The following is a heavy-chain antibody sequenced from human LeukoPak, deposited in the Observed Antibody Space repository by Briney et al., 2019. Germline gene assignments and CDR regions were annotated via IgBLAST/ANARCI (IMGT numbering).Heavy chain of an antibody. V-gene: IGHV3-7*01. CDR2: MKQDGSKK. Sequence: LGGCLRLSCAASRFTFSHYWMIWVRQAPGKGLEWVANMKQDGSKKHYVDSVKGRYTISRVNATNSLHLQMDSLRAEATTVYYCSRESEGGFDMWGQGTKVTVSS. J-gene: IGHJ3*02. CDR1: RFTFSHYW. D-gene: IGHD2-15*01. CDR3: SRESEGGFDM.